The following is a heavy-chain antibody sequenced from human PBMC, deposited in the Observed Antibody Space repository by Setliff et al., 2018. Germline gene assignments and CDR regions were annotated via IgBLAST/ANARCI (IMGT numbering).Heavy chain of an antibody. J-gene: IGHJ4*02. CDR1: GYTFINFG. Sequence: ASVKVSCKASGYTFINFGISRVRQAPGQGLEWVGWISPYTGNTYYAPRLQDRVTLTADTSTNTAYMELRSLISDDTAVYYCSRLVRFCTRTTCQRLSGDDFWGQGTLVTVSS. V-gene: IGHV1-18*01. D-gene: IGHD2-8*01. CDR2: ISPYTGNT. CDR3: SRLVRFCTRTTCQRLSGDDF.